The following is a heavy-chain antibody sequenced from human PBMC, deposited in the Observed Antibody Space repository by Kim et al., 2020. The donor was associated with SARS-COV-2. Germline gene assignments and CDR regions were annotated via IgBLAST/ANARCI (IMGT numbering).Heavy chain of an antibody. V-gene: IGHV4-59*01. Sequence: PSLKSRVTISVDTSKNQFSLKLSSVTAADTAVYYCARDSSSDYYYYGRDVWGQGTTVTVSS. CDR3: ARDSSSDYYYYGRDV. J-gene: IGHJ6*02. D-gene: IGHD6-6*01.